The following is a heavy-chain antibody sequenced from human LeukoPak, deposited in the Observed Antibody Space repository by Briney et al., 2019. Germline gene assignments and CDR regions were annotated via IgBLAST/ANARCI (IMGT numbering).Heavy chain of an antibody. CDR3: AVVVFAGDIAY. Sequence: GSLRLSCEAFGFTLSSYWMTWVRQAPGKGLEWVANIKQDGSEKYYVDSVKGRFTVSRDTAKNSLYLQVNSLRAEGTAVYDCAVVVFAGDIAYWGQGTLVTVSS. V-gene: IGHV3-7*01. CDR2: IKQDGSEK. CDR1: GFTLSSYW. D-gene: IGHD2-2*01. J-gene: IGHJ4*02.